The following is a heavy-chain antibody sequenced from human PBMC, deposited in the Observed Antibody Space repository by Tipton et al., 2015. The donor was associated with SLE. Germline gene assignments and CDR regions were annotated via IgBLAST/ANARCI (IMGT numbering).Heavy chain of an antibody. CDR1: GGSFSGYY. V-gene: IGHV4-34*09. J-gene: IGHJ4*02. CDR3: AREGSYSLYYFHY. CDR2: IFYSGNP. Sequence: TLSLTCAVYGGSFSGYYWSWIRQPPGKGLEWIGNIFYSGNPYYNPSLKSRVTMSVDTSKNQFSLKLSSVTAADTAVYYCAREGSYSLYYFHYWGQGTLVTVSS. D-gene: IGHD3-16*02.